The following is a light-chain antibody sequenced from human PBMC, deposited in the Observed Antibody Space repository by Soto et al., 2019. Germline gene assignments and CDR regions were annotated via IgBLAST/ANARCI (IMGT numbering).Light chain of an antibody. CDR1: QSIITY. Sequence: DIPMTQSPSSLSAFVGDRVTITCRASQSIITYLNWYQQKPGKAPELLISATSSLQSGVPPRFSGSGSGTDFTLTISSLQPEDFATYYCQQSYTTPRTFGHGTKLEIK. CDR2: ATS. CDR3: QQSYTTPRT. J-gene: IGKJ2*01. V-gene: IGKV1-39*01.